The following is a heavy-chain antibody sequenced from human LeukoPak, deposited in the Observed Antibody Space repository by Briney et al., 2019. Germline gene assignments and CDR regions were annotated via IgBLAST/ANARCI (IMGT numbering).Heavy chain of an antibody. V-gene: IGHV3-33*01. Sequence: GGSLRLSCAASGFTFSSYSMHWVRQAPGKGLEWVAVIWYDGSNKYYADSVKGRFTISRDNSKNTLYLQMNSLRAEDTAVYYCAISRTRQGSIAVAGTFGYWGQGTLVTVSS. CDR2: IWYDGSNK. CDR1: GFTFSSYS. CDR3: AISRTRQGSIAVAGTFGY. D-gene: IGHD6-19*01. J-gene: IGHJ4*02.